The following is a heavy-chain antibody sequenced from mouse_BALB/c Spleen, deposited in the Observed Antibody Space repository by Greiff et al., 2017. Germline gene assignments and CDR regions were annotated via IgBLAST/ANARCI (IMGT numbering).Heavy chain of an antibody. J-gene: IGHJ3*01. V-gene: IGHV14-3*02. CDR3: AKVTTRFAY. CDR1: GFNIKDTY. D-gene: IGHD2-2*01. Sequence: EVKLQESGAELVKPGASVKLSCTASGFNIKDTYMHWVKQRPEQGLEWIGRIDPANGNTKYDPKFQGKATITADTSSNTAYLQLSSLTSEDTAVYYCAKVTTRFAYWGQGTLVTVSA. CDR2: IDPANGNT.